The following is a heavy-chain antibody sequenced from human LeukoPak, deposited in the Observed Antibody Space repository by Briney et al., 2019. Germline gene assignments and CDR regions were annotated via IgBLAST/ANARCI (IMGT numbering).Heavy chain of an antibody. CDR2: IYYSGST. CDR3: ARDSGPRFDY. J-gene: IGHJ4*02. V-gene: IGHV4-59*01. CDR1: GGSISSYY. D-gene: IGHD6-19*01. Sequence: SETLSLTCTVSGGSISSYYWSWLRQPPGKGLEWIGYIYYSGSTNYDPSLKSRVTISLDTSKKQISLKVSSVTAADTAVYYCARDSGPRFDYWGQGTLVTVSS.